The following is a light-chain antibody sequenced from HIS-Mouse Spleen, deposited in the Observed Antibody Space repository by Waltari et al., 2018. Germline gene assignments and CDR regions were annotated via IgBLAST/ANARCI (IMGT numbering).Light chain of an antibody. CDR3: QVWDSSSDHVV. V-gene: IGLV3-21*03. CDR1: NIGSKS. Sequence: SYVLTQPPSVSVAPGKTARITCGGNNIGSKSVHWYQQKPGQAPVLVVEDDSDRPSGIPGRFPGPNSGNTATLTISRVEAGDEADYFCQVWDSSSDHVVFGGGTKLTVL. J-gene: IGLJ2*01. CDR2: DDS.